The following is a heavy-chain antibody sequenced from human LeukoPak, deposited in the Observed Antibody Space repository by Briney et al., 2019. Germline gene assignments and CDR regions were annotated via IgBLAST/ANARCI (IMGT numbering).Heavy chain of an antibody. CDR3: ARSARWLRLVVDY. D-gene: IGHD5-12*01. Sequence: SETLSLTCAVYGGSFSGYYWSWIRQPPGKGLEWIGEINHSGSTNYNPSLKSRVTISVDTPKNQFSLKLSSVIAADTAVYYCARSARWLRLVVDYWGQGTLVTVSS. J-gene: IGHJ4*02. V-gene: IGHV4-34*01. CDR2: INHSGST. CDR1: GGSFSGYY.